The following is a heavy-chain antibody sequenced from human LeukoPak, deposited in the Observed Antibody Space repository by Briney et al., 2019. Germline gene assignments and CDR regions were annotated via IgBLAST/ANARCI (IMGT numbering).Heavy chain of an antibody. J-gene: IGHJ4*02. V-gene: IGHV3-30*02. CDR3: AKQTESYCGGDCYPGY. CDR1: GFTFSSYG. D-gene: IGHD2-21*01. Sequence: GGSLRLSCAASGFTFSSYGMHWVRQAPGKGLEWVAFIRYDGSNRYYADSVKGRFTISRDNSKNTLYLQMNSLRAEDTAVYYSAKQTESYCGGDCYPGYWGQGTLVTVSS. CDR2: IRYDGSNR.